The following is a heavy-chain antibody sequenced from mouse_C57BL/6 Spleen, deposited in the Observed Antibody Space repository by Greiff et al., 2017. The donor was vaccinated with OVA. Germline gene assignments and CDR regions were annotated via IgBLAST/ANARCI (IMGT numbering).Heavy chain of an antibody. CDR3: ARGDGYDPPYAMDY. V-gene: IGHV5-4*03. CDR1: GFTFSSYA. CDR2: ISDGGSYT. J-gene: IGHJ4*01. Sequence: EVKLMESGGGLVKPGGSLKLSCAASGFTFSSYAMSWVRQTPEKRLEWVATISDGGSYTYYPDNVKGRFTISRDNAKNNLYLQMSHLKSEDTAMYYCARGDGYDPPYAMDYWGQGTSVTVSS. D-gene: IGHD2-2*01.